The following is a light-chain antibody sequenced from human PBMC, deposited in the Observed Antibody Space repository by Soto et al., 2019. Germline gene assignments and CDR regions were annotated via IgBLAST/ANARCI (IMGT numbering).Light chain of an antibody. Sequence: QSALTQPRSVSGSHGQSVIISCTGTSSDVGAYNYVSWYQHHPGKAPKAMIYDVNKRPSGVPDRFSGSKSGNTASLTISGLQAEDEGDYYCSSYAGSYTYVFGSGTKLTVL. J-gene: IGLJ1*01. V-gene: IGLV2-11*01. CDR3: SSYAGSYTYV. CDR2: DVN. CDR1: SSDVGAYNY.